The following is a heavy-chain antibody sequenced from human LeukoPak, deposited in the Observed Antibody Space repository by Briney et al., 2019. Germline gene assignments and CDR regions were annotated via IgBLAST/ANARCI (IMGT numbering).Heavy chain of an antibody. CDR3: AKDAVGATAYYFDY. D-gene: IGHD1-26*01. V-gene: IGHV3-23*01. Sequence: GGSLGLSCAASGFTFSSYAMSWVRQAPGKGLDWVSAISSSGDTYYAGSVKGRFTISRDNSKNTLYLQMNSLRAEDTAVYYCAKDAVGATAYYFDYWGQGTLVTVSS. CDR1: GFTFSSYA. J-gene: IGHJ4*02. CDR2: ISSSGDT.